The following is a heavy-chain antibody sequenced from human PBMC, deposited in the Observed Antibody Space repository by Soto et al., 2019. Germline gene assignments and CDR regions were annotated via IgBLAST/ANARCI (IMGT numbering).Heavy chain of an antibody. J-gene: IGHJ4*02. Sequence: QVQLQESGPGLVKPSGTLSLTCAGSGDSVSSPYYWCWVRQPPGKGLEWIGEVFHTGTTSYTPSLRSRVTISMDKSNNQFSLDLSSVTAADTAVYYCARSAGWYAVHSWGPGTLVIVSS. D-gene: IGHD6-19*01. CDR1: GDSVSSPYY. V-gene: IGHV4-4*02. CDR3: ARSAGWYAVHS. CDR2: VFHTGTT.